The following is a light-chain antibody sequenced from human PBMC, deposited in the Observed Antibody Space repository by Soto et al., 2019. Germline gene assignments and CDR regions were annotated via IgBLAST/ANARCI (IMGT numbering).Light chain of an antibody. CDR3: QQRNGWPRT. V-gene: IGKV3-11*01. J-gene: IGKJ1*01. Sequence: EIVLTQSPGTLSLSPGERATLSCRASESVSRNLAWYQQKPGQAPRLLIYDASNRVPGVPDRFSASGSGTDFTLSISSLEPEDFAVYYCQQRNGWPRTFGQGTKVDIK. CDR2: DAS. CDR1: ESVSRN.